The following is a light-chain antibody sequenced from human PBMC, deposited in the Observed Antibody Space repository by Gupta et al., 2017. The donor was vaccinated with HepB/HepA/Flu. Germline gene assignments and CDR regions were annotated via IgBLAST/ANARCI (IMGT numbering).Light chain of an antibody. V-gene: IGKV3-20*01. CDR1: QTINSNF. CDR3: QQYGTSPPIT. J-gene: IGKJ5*01. Sequence: EIVLTQSPGTLSLSPGERATLSCRASQTINSNFLAWYQQKPGQAPRLLMYGASRRATGIPDRFSGRGSGPDFTLTISRLEPEDFAVYYCQQYGTSPPITFGQGTRLEIK. CDR2: GAS.